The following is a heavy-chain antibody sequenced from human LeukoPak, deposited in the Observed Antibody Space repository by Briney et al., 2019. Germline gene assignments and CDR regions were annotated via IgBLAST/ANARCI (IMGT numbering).Heavy chain of an antibody. CDR2: IYGSGGT. V-gene: IGHV4-59*01. Sequence: SETLSLTCTVSGGSIRTYYWNWIRQSPGKGLEWIGYIYGSGGTKYNPSLQSRVTISVDTSTKQFSLKLSSVTAADTAVCYCAREGVDSSSWYAPGATSYFDLWGRGTLVTVSS. CDR3: AREGVDSSSWYAPGATSYFDL. D-gene: IGHD6-13*01. J-gene: IGHJ2*01. CDR1: GGSIRTYY.